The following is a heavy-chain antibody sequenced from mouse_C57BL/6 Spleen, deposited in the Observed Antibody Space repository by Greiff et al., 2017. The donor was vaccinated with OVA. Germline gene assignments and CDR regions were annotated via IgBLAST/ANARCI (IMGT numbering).Heavy chain of an antibody. CDR1: GYTFTSYW. V-gene: IGHV1-69*01. CDR3: ARSGTMITTTGYYCGY. Sequence: VQLQQPGAELVMPGASVKLSCKASGYTFTSYWMHWVKQRPGQGLEWIGEIDPSDSYTNYNQKFKGKSTLTVDKSSSTAYMQLSSLTSEDSAVYYCARSGTMITTTGYYCGYWGQGTTLTVSS. J-gene: IGHJ2*01. CDR2: IDPSDSYT. D-gene: IGHD2-4*01.